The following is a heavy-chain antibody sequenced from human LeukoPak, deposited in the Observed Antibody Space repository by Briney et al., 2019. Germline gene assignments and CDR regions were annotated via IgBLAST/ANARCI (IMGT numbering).Heavy chain of an antibody. CDR1: GDSVSSGHYY. D-gene: IGHD1-1*01. Sequence: SDTLSLTCNVSGDSVSSGHYYWNWIRQAPGKGLEWIGYLYDTGSINYNASLKSRVTISRDTSKKQVSLELRSVTAADTAVYYCASQLGGTTFHWGQGALVTVSS. J-gene: IGHJ4*02. CDR3: ASQLGGTTFH. CDR2: LYDTGSI. V-gene: IGHV4-61*01.